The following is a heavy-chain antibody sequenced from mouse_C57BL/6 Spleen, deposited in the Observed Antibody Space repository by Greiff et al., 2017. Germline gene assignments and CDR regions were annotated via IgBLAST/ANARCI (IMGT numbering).Heavy chain of an antibody. V-gene: IGHV5-17*01. J-gene: IGHJ4*01. CDR3: ARRNYDYDDAMDY. D-gene: IGHD2-4*01. CDR2: ISSGSSTI. CDR1: GFTFSDYG. Sequence: EVKLMESGGGLVKPGGSLKLSCAASGFTFSDYGMHWVRQAPEKGLEWVAYISSGSSTIYYADTVKGRFTISRDNAKNTLFLQMTSLRSEDTAMYYCARRNYDYDDAMDYWGQGTSVTVSS.